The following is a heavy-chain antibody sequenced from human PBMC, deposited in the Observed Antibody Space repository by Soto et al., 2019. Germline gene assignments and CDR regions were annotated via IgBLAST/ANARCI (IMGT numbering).Heavy chain of an antibody. Sequence: QVQLQQWGAGLLKPSETLSLTCAVSGGSFSGYYWSWIRQPPGKGLEWIGEMNDSGNTKYNASLERRVAISVDTSKGHFSRTLTSVTAADTAVYYCASPRWNYIYWGQGTLVAVSS. CDR3: ASPRWNYIY. CDR2: MNDSGNT. J-gene: IGHJ4*02. D-gene: IGHD1-7*01. CDR1: GGSFSGYY. V-gene: IGHV4-34*01.